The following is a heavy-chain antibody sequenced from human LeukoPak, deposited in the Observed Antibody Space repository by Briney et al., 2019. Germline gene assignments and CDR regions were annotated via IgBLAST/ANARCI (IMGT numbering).Heavy chain of an antibody. J-gene: IGHJ4*02. Sequence: GGSLRLSCAAPGFTFSRFPMPWVRQAPGKGLDWVALISSDGSDKKYADSVKGRFTMSRDNSKNTLYLQLHSLRVEDTAVYYCARDYPADHWGQGTLVTVSS. CDR2: ISSDGSDK. CDR3: ARDYPADH. V-gene: IGHV3-30-3*01. CDR1: GFTFSRFP.